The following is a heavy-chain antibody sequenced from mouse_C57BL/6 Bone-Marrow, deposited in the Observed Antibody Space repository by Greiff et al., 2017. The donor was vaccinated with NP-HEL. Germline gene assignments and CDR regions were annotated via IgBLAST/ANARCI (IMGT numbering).Heavy chain of an antibody. Sequence: EVKLVESGAELVRPGASVKLSCTASGFNIKDDYMHWVKQRPEQGLEWIGWIDPENGDTEYASKFQGKATITADTSSNTAYLQLSSLTSEDTAVYYCTTPYYYGHYFDYWGQGTTLTVSS. CDR2: IDPENGDT. CDR3: TTPYYYGHYFDY. V-gene: IGHV14-4*01. CDR1: GFNIKDDY. J-gene: IGHJ2*01. D-gene: IGHD1-1*01.